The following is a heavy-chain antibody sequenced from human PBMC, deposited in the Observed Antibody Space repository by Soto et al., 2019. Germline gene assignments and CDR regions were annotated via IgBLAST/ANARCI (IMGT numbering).Heavy chain of an antibody. CDR1: GDSFSGYR. CDR3: ARGGKLYYYDSSGYYYEN. Sequence: SETLSLTCAVYGDSFSGYRWTWIRQPPGKGLEWIGEINHSGSTNYNPSLKSRVTISVDTSKNQFSLKLSSVTAADTAVYYCARGGKLYYYDSSGYYYENWGQGTLVTVSS. D-gene: IGHD3-22*01. V-gene: IGHV4-34*01. J-gene: IGHJ4*02. CDR2: INHSGST.